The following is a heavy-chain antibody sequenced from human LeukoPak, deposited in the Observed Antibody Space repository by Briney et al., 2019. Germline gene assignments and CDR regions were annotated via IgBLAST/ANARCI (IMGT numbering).Heavy chain of an antibody. V-gene: IGHV3-30*18. CDR1: GFTFSSYG. CDR3: AKDLNIVVVPAAPDDY. Sequence: GGSLRLSCAASGFTFSSYGMHWVRQAPGKGLEWVAVISYDGSNKYYADSVKGRSTISRDNSKNTLYLQMNSLRAEDTAVYYCAKDLNIVVVPAAPDDYWGQGTLVTVSS. D-gene: IGHD2-2*01. J-gene: IGHJ4*02. CDR2: ISYDGSNK.